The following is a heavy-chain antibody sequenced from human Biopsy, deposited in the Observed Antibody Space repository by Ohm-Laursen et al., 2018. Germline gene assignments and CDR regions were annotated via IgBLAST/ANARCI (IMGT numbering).Heavy chain of an antibody. V-gene: IGHV1-8*01. CDR1: GYTFISYD. D-gene: IGHD5-24*01. CDR3: AIVRRCAFDI. CDR2: MNPYSGST. Sequence: GATVKLSCKASGYTFISYDINWVRQAPGQGLEWMGWMNPYSGSTGYAPKFQGRLSLTRNTSTSTGYMELSSLRSEDTALYYCAIVRRCAFDIWGQGTMVTVSS. J-gene: IGHJ3*02.